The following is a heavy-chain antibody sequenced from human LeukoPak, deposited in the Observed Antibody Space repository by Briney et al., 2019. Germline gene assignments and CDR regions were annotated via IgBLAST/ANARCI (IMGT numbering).Heavy chain of an antibody. V-gene: IGHV3-74*01. CDR2: LHSNGAFT. CDR3: AKTTTGYSSGRYPGWPVDY. D-gene: IGHD6-19*01. J-gene: IGHJ4*02. Sequence: PGGSLRLSCSASGFTLSNYWMHWVRQAPGKGLVWVARLHSNGAFTTYADSVKGRFTISRDTAKNTLYLQMNSLSAEDTAVYYCAKTTTGYSSGRYPGWPVDYWGQGTLVTVSS. CDR1: GFTLSNYW.